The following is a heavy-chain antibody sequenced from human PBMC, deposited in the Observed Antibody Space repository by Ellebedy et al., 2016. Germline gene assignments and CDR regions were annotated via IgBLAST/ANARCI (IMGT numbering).Heavy chain of an antibody. CDR1: GYTLTELS. CDR3: ATDSRGFVVVPAAISDYYYYMDV. J-gene: IGHJ6*03. D-gene: IGHD2-2*02. V-gene: IGHV1-24*01. Sequence: ASVKVSXXVSGYTLTELSMHWVRQAPGKGLEWMGGFDPEDGETIYAQKFQGRVTMTEDTSTDTAYMELSSLRSEDTAVYYCATDSRGFVVVPAAISDYYYYMDVWGKGTTVTVSS. CDR2: FDPEDGET.